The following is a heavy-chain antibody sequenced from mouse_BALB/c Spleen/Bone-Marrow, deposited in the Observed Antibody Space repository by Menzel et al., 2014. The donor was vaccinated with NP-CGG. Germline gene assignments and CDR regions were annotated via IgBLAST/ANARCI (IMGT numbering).Heavy chain of an antibody. J-gene: IGHJ3*01. V-gene: IGHV3-2*02. Sequence: VQLQQSGPGLVKPSQSLSLTCTVTGYSITSDYAWNWIRQFPENKLEWMGYISYSANTNYNPSLKSRISITRDTSKNQFFLQLNSVTAEDTATYYCTRGTTAGFAYWGLGTLVTVSA. D-gene: IGHD1-2*01. CDR2: ISYSANT. CDR3: TRGTTAGFAY. CDR1: GYSITSDYA.